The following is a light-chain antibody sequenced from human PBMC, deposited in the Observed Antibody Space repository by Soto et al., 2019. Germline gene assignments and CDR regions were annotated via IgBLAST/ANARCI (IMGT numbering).Light chain of an antibody. Sequence: DIQMTQSPSSLSASIGDRVTITCQANQDISDYLNWYQQKPGRAPKLLNYDTSNLETGVPSRFSGSGSGTDFTFTISSLQPEDIATYYCQQYDNLVMTFGPGTKVDIK. CDR3: QQYDNLVMT. J-gene: IGKJ3*01. CDR2: DTS. CDR1: QDISDY. V-gene: IGKV1-33*01.